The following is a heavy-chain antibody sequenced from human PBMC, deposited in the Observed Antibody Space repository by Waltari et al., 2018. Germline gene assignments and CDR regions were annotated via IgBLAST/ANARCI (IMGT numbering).Heavy chain of an antibody. CDR3: AALTAHDY. J-gene: IGHJ4*02. D-gene: IGHD7-27*01. V-gene: IGHV3-66*01. CDR2: IYSASNT. Sequence: EVQLVESGGGLVQPGGSLRLSCAASGLTVSNNSMSWVRQVPGKGLEWVSLIYSASNTYYADSVKGRFTISRDSSKNTLYLQMNSLRAEDTAVYYCAALTAHDYWGQGTLVTVSS. CDR1: GLTVSNNS.